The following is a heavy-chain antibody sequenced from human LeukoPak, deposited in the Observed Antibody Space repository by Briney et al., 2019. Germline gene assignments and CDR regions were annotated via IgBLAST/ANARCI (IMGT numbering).Heavy chain of an antibody. CDR3: AKDQHSSSAFDP. V-gene: IGHV3-30*18. J-gene: IGHJ5*02. CDR1: GFTFSSYG. CDR2: ISYDGSNK. Sequence: GGSLRLSCAASGFTFSSYGMHWVRQAPGKGLEWVAVISYDGSNKYYADSVKGRFTISRDNPKNTLYLQMNSLRAEDTAVYYCAKDQHSSSAFDPWGQGTLVTVSS. D-gene: IGHD6-6*01.